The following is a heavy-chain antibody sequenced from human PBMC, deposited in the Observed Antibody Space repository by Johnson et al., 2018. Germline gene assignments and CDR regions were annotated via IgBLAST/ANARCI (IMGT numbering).Heavy chain of an antibody. V-gene: IGHV3-7*01. J-gene: IGHJ4*02. CDR3: VRDKQVGPTHFDY. Sequence: EVQLVESGGGLVQPGGSLRLSCVASGFTFSSYWMSWVRQAPGKGPEWAATIKQDGSEIYYVDSVKGRFTISRDNAKNSLYLQMSSLRGDDTAVYYCVRDKQVGPTHFDYWGQGVMVTVSS. CDR1: GFTFSSYW. D-gene: IGHD1-26*01. CDR2: IKQDGSEI.